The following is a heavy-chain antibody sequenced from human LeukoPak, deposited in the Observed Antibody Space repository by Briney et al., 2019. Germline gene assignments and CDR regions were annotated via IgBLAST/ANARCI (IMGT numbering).Heavy chain of an antibody. CDR2: IRFDGTTE. CDR1: GFTLTDYN. Sequence: PGGSLGLSCGASGFTLTDYNMHWVRQAPGKGLEYVAFIRFDGTTEYYTDSVKGRFTMSRDKSKNTLYLQMNSLRGEDTAVYYCARGAAVALELWGQGTLVTVPS. D-gene: IGHD6-19*01. V-gene: IGHV3-30*02. J-gene: IGHJ4*02. CDR3: ARGAAVALEL.